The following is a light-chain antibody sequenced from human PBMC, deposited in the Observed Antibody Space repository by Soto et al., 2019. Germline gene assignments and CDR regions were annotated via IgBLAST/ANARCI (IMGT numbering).Light chain of an antibody. Sequence: DIQMTQSPSSLSASVGDRVTITCRASQSISSYLNWYQQKPGKAPKLLIYAASSLQSGVPSRFSGSGSGTDFTFTISSLQPEDFATYYCQQSYSTPGVFTFGPGTKVDIK. V-gene: IGKV1-39*01. CDR3: QQSYSTPGVFT. CDR2: AAS. J-gene: IGKJ3*01. CDR1: QSISSY.